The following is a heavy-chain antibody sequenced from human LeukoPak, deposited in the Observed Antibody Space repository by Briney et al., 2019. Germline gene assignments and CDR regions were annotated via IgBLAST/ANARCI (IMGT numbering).Heavy chain of an antibody. Sequence: GDSLRLSCAASGFAFSNYAMSWVRQAPGKGLEWVANIKQDGSEKYYVDSVKGRFTISRDNAKNSLYLQMNSLRAEDTAVYYCARDTEYSSSSQFDYWGQGTLVTVSS. D-gene: IGHD6-6*01. J-gene: IGHJ4*02. V-gene: IGHV3-7*01. CDR2: IKQDGSEK. CDR1: GFAFSNYA. CDR3: ARDTEYSSSSQFDY.